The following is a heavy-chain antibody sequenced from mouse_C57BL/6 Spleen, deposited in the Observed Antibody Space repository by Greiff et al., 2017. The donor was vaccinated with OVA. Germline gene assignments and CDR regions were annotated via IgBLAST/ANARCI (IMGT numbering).Heavy chain of an antibody. CDR1: GFTFRDYG. J-gene: IGHJ3*01. V-gene: IGHV5-17*01. CDR2: ISSGSSTI. Sequence: EVNVVESGGGLVKSGGSLKLSCAASGFTFRDYGMHWVRQAPEKGLEWVAYISSGSSTIYYADTVKGRFTISRDNAMNTLFLQMTSLRSGDTAMYYCAQGSWFAYWGQGTLVTVSA. CDR3: AQGSWFAY.